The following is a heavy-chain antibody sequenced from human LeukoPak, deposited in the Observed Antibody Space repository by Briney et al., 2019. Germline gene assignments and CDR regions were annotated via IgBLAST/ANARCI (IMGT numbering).Heavy chain of an antibody. V-gene: IGHV3-30*04. CDR2: ISYDGGND. J-gene: IGHJ5*02. Sequence: PGRSLRLSCAASGFAFNTYTIHWVRQAPGKGLEWVAVISYDGGNDYYADSVKGRFTISRDNSKNTLYLQMNSLRPEDTAVYYCVRDSRSPDSIHFWSVNLFDPWGQGTLVTVSS. CDR3: VRDSRSPDSIHFWSVNLFDP. CDR1: GFAFNTYT. D-gene: IGHD3-3*02.